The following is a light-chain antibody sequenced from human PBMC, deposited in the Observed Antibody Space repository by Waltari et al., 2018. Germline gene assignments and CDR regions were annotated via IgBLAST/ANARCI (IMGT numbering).Light chain of an antibody. CDR1: SSNFGAGSD. CDR3: QSFDRSRRGWV. CDR2: LNT. V-gene: IGLV1-40*01. J-gene: IGLJ3*02. Sequence: QFVLTQPPSVSGTPGQRVTISCTGSSSNFGAGSDVFWYQRLPGTAPKLLIYLNTNRPAGVPDRFSGSRSGTSAALARSGLQIDDEGDYYCQSFDRSRRGWVFGGGTKLTVL.